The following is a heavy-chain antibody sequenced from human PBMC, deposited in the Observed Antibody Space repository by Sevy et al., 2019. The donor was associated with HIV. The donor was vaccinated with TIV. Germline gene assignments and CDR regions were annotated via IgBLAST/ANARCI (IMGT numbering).Heavy chain of an antibody. D-gene: IGHD1-26*01. CDR3: ARGSYSMLFDY. CDR1: GGSVSSGSYY. CDR2: IYYSGST. J-gene: IGHJ4*02. V-gene: IGHV4-61*01. Sequence: SETLSLTCTVSGGSVSSGSYYWSWIRQPPGKGLEWIGYIYYSGSTNYHPSLKSRVTISVDTSKNQFSLKLSSVTAADTAVYYCARGSYSMLFDYWGQGTLVTVSS.